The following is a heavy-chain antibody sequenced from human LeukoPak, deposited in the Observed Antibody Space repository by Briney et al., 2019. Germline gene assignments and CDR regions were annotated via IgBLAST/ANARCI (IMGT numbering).Heavy chain of an antibody. CDR2: INHSGST. J-gene: IGHJ6*02. CDR3: ARTDCSGGSCSSYYYYYYGMDV. Sequence: SETLSLTCAVYGGFFSGYYWSWIRQPPGKGLEWIGEINHSGSTNYNPSLKSRVTISVDTSKNQFSLKLSSVTAADTAVYYCARTDCSGGSCSSYYYYYYGMDVWGQGTTVTVSS. D-gene: IGHD2-15*01. CDR1: GGFFSGYY. V-gene: IGHV4-34*01.